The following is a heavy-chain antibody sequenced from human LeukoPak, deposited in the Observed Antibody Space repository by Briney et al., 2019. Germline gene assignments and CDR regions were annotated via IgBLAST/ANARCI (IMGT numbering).Heavy chain of an antibody. V-gene: IGHV3-23*01. J-gene: IGHJ6*02. CDR2: ISGSGGST. CDR3: AEEVTIAARRGMDV. CDR1: GFTFSSYA. Sequence: HPGGSLRLSCAASGFTFSSYAMSRVRQAPGKGLEWVSAISGSGGSTYYADSVKGRFTISRDNSKNTLYLQMNSLRAEDTAVYYCAEEVTIAARRGMDVWGQGTTVTVSS. D-gene: IGHD3-9*01.